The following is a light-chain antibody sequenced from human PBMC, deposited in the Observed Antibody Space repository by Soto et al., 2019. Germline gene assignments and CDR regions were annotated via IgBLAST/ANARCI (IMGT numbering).Light chain of an antibody. CDR3: HQYHSPPQT. CDR1: QTMTRAY. Sequence: EIVLMQSPGTLSLSPGERATLSCRASQTMTRAYLAWYQQKPGQAPRLLIYAASYRAAGISDKFSGSGSGTDFSLTISRLEPEDSAVYYCHQYHSPPQTFGQGPRWIS. V-gene: IGKV3-20*01. CDR2: AAS. J-gene: IGKJ2*01.